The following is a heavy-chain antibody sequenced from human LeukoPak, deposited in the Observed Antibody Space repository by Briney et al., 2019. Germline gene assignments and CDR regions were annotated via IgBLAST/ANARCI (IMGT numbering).Heavy chain of an antibody. CDR2: FAPGDGET. Sequence: ASVKVSCTISGYSHTEVSMRWVRQAPGKGLEWMGGFAPGDGETIYAQNFQGRLIVTEDTSTDTAYMELSSLRSDDTAVYYCATEIVGYGDVNYFDSWGQGTLVTVSS. CDR3: ATEIVGYGDVNYFDS. J-gene: IGHJ4*02. CDR1: GYSHTEVS. V-gene: IGHV1-24*01. D-gene: IGHD4-17*01.